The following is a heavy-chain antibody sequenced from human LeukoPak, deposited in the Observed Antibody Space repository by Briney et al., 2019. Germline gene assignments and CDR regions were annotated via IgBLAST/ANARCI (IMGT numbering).Heavy chain of an antibody. CDR1: GFTFSSYS. CDR3: ARDPPDQEAQDAFDI. V-gene: IGHV3-21*01. Sequence: PGGSLRLSCAASGFTFSSYSMNWVRQAPGKGLEWVSSISSSSYIYYADSVKGRFTISRDNAKNSLYLQMNSLRAEDTAVYYCARDPPDQEAQDAFDIWGQGTMVTVSS. J-gene: IGHJ3*02. CDR2: ISSSSYI.